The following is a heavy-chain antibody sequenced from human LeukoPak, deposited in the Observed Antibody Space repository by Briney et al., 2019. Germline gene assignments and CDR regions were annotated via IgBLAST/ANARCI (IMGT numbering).Heavy chain of an antibody. CDR1: GGSFSGYY. CDR3: ARVGTGTKRGNYYSYGMGV. V-gene: IGHV4-34*01. J-gene: IGHJ6*02. D-gene: IGHD1-7*01. CDR2: INHSGST. Sequence: SETLSLTCAVYGGSFSGYYWSWIRQPPGKGLERIGEINHSGSTNYNPSLKSRVTISVDTSKNQFSLKLSSVTAADTAVYYCARVGTGTKRGNYYSYGMGVWGQGTTVTVSS.